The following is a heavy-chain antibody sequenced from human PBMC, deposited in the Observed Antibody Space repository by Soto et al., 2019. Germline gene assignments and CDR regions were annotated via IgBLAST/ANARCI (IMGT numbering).Heavy chain of an antibody. J-gene: IGHJ4*02. CDR1: GGSISSGDYY. CDR3: ALRSGYSYDRYFDD. V-gene: IGHV4-30-4*01. CDR2: IYYSGST. Sequence: SETLSLTCTVSGGSISSGDYYWSWIRQPPGKGLEWIGYIYYSGSTYYNPSLKSRVTISVDTSKNQFSLKLSSVTAADTAVYYCALRSGYSYDRYFDDWGQGTLVTGSS. D-gene: IGHD5-18*01.